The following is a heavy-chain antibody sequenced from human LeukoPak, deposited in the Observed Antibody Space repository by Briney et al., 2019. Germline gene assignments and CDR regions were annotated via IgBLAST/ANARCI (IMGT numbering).Heavy chain of an antibody. J-gene: IGHJ4*02. Sequence: GASVKVSCKVSGYTLTELSMHWVRQAPGKGLEWMGWINPNSGGTNYAQKFQGRVTMTRDTSISTAYMELSRLRSDDTAVYYCAGGYCSGGSCYSVNYWGQGTLVTVSS. CDR1: GYTLTELS. CDR3: AGGYCSGGSCYSVNY. CDR2: INPNSGGT. V-gene: IGHV1-2*02. D-gene: IGHD2-15*01.